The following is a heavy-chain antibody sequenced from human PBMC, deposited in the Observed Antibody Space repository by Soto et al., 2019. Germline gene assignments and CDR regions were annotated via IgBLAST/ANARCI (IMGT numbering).Heavy chain of an antibody. Sequence: GGSLRLSCAASGFTFSSYAMSWVRQAPGKGLEWVSAISGSGGSTYYADSVKGRFTISRDNSKNTLYLQMNSLRAEDTAVYYCAKDHAATYVLRYFDWLLSPLGFDYWGQGTLVTVSS. D-gene: IGHD3-9*01. CDR3: AKDHAATYVLRYFDWLLSPLGFDY. V-gene: IGHV3-23*01. J-gene: IGHJ4*02. CDR1: GFTFSSYA. CDR2: ISGSGGST.